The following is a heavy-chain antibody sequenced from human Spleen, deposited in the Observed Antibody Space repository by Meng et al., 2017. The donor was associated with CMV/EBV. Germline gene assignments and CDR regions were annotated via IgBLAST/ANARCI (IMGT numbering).Heavy chain of an antibody. D-gene: IGHD2-2*01. V-gene: IGHV3-48*04. Sequence: GGSLRLSCAASGFTFSSYSMNWVRQAPGKGLEWVSYISSSSSTIYYADSVKGRFTISRDNAKNSLYLQMNSLRAEDTAVYYCARDPRVKSYVVVPAASDYWGQGTMVTVSS. J-gene: IGHJ4*02. CDR3: ARDPRVKSYVVVPAASDY. CDR1: GFTFSSYS. CDR2: ISSSSSTI.